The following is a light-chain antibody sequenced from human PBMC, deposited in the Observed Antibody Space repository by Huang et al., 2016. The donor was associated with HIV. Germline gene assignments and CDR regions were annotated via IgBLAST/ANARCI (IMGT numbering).Light chain of an antibody. CDR3: QQYDIHPLT. J-gene: IGKJ3*01. Sequence: IRMTQSPSSLSASTGDRVTIPCRANQDINNFLAWYQQRPGSVPKLLIYAASTLQSVVPSRFSGNGSGTDFTLTIGCLHSEDVATYYCQQYDIHPLTFGPGTRVDIK. V-gene: IGKV1-8*01. CDR2: AAS. CDR1: QDINNF.